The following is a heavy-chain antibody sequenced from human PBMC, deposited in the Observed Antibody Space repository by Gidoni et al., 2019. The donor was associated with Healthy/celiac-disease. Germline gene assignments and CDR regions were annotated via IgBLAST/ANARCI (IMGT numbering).Heavy chain of an antibody. Sequence: QVQLQQWGAGLLKPSETLSLTCAVYGGSFSGYYWSWIRQPPGKGLEWIGEINHSGSTNYNPSLKSRVTISVDTSKNQFSLKLSSVTAADTAVYYCARGWYYYDSSGYNYWGQGTLVTVSS. CDR2: INHSGST. D-gene: IGHD3-22*01. J-gene: IGHJ4*02. V-gene: IGHV4-34*01. CDR3: ARGWYYYDSSGYNY. CDR1: GGSFSGYY.